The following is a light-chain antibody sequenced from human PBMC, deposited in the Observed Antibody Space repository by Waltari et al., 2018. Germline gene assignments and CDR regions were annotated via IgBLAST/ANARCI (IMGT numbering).Light chain of an antibody. CDR3: MQSLQTLWT. CDR1: QSLLHRNGNNY. J-gene: IGKJ1*01. Sequence: DIVVTQSPLSLPVTPGEPASISCRSSQSLLHRNGNNYFDWYLQKPGQSPQLLIYLGSNLASGVPYRFSGSGSGTDFTLRISRVEAEDVGVYYCMQSLQTLWTFGPGTKVEIK. V-gene: IGKV2-28*01. CDR2: LGS.